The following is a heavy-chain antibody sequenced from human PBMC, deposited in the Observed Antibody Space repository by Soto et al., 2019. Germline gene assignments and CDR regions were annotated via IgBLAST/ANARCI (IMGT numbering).Heavy chain of an antibody. CDR2: INPSGGST. CDR1: GYTFTSYY. V-gene: IGHV1-46*03. J-gene: IGHJ5*02. D-gene: IGHD3-3*01. Sequence: GASVKVSCKASGYTFTSYYMHWVRQAPGQGLEWMGIINPSGGSTSYAQKFQGRVTMTRDTSTSTVYMELSSLRSEDTAVYYCAREGDFWSGYSTNWFDPWGQGTLVTVSS. CDR3: AREGDFWSGYSTNWFDP.